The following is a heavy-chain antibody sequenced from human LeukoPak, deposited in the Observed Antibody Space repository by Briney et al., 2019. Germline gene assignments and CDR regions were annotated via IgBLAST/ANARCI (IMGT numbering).Heavy chain of an antibody. CDR2: FSVSDKTT. Sequence: PGGTLRLSCAASGFTFSSYSMSCVRQAPGKGVEWVSGFSVSDKTTYYADSVKGRFIISRDNSENTLYLQIKSLTAEDTAVYYCAKDPSMYDGDYIIRWGQGTLVIVSS. J-gene: IGHJ4*02. V-gene: IGHV3-23*01. D-gene: IGHD4-17*01. CDR3: AKDPSMYDGDYIIR. CDR1: GFTFSSYS.